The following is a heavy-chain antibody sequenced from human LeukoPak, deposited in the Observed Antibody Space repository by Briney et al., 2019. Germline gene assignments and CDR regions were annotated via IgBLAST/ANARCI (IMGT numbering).Heavy chain of an antibody. J-gene: IGHJ4*02. CDR3: ARRQPLRGAGY. CDR1: GGSFSGYY. V-gene: IGHV4-34*01. D-gene: IGHD3-10*01. CDR2: INHSGST. Sequence: SETLSLTCAVYGGSFSGYYWSWIRQPPGKGLEWIGEINHSGSTNYNPSLKSRVTISVDTSKNQFSLKLSSVTAADTAVYYCARRQPLRGAGYWGQGTLVTVSS.